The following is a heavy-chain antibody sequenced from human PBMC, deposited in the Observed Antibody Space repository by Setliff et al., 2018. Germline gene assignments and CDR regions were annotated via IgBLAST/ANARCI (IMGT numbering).Heavy chain of an antibody. CDR1: GYSFSTYA. V-gene: IGHV1-3*01. D-gene: IGHD3-3*01. CDR2: INGGNGNT. J-gene: IGHJ4*02. Sequence: ASVKVSCKAPGYSFSTYAMHWVRQAPGQRLEWMGWINGGNGNTKYSQKFQGRVTITRDTSASTAYMELSSLRSEDTAVYYCARSPPTSTYYDFWSGYSYYFDYWGQGTLVTVSS. CDR3: ARSPPTSTYYDFWSGYSYYFDY.